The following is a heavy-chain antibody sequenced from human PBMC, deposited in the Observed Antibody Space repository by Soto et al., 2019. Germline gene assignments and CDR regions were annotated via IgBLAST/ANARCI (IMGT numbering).Heavy chain of an antibody. CDR1: WFSLTTGGVA. Sequence: SGPTLVNPTQTLTLTCSSSWFSLTTGGVAVGLIRQPPGKALEWLALIYWNDDKRYSPSLKNRLTVTKDTSKNQVVLKLTNMDPVDTATYYCAHKLRYLDDMDVWGQGTTMTVYS. J-gene: IGHJ6*02. CDR2: IYWNDDK. V-gene: IGHV2-5*01. CDR3: AHKLRYLDDMDV. D-gene: IGHD3-9*01.